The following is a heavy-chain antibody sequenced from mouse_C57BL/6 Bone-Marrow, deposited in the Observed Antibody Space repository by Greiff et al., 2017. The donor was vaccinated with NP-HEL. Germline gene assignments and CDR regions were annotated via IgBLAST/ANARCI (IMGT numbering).Heavy chain of an antibody. V-gene: IGHV1-4*01. CDR1: GYTFTSYT. CDR3: ASAQYLLLRAYYAMDY. CDR2: INPSSGYT. D-gene: IGHD1-1*01. Sequence: VQLQESGAELARPGASVKMSCKASGYTFTSYTMHWVKQRPGQGLEWIGYINPSSGYTKYNQKLKDKATLTAYKSSSTAYMQLSSLTSENSAVYYFASAQYLLLRAYYAMDYWGQGTSVTVSS. J-gene: IGHJ4*01.